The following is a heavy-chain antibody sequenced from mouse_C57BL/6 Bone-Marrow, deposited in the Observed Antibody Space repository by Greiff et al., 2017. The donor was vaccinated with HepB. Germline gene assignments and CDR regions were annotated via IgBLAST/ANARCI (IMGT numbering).Heavy chain of an antibody. V-gene: IGHV5-12*01. Sequence: EVKVVESGGGLVQPGGSLKLSCAASGFTFSDYYMYWVRQTPEKRLEWVAYISNGGGSTYYPDTVKGRFTISRDNAKNTLYLQMSRLKSEDTAMYYCASFYYYAMDYWGQGTSVTVSS. CDR3: ASFYYYAMDY. J-gene: IGHJ4*01. CDR2: ISNGGGST. CDR1: GFTFSDYY.